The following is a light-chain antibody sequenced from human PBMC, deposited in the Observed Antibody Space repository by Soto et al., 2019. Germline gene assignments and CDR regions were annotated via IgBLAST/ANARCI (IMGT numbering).Light chain of an antibody. J-gene: IGLJ1*01. CDR3: SSFRSGSTPYV. CDR2: DVS. Sequence: QSALTQPASVSGSPGQSITISCTGTSSDIGGYNFVSWYLHHPGKAPQVLLLDVSDRPSGISNRFSGSKSGNTASLTISGRQAEDEADYYCSSFRSGSTPYVFGSGTKVTVL. V-gene: IGLV2-14*03. CDR1: SSDIGGYNF.